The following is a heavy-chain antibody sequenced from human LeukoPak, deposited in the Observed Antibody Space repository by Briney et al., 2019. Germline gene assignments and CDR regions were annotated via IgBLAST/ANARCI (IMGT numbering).Heavy chain of an antibody. CDR1: GGSSSGYY. CDR2: IYPTGIT. Sequence: PSETLSLTCIVPGGSSSGYYWSWIRQPAGKGLEWIGRIYPTGITNYNPSLKSRVTMSIDTSKNQFSLTLISVTAADTAVYYCARAPRAFDIWGQGTMVAVSS. CDR3: ARAPRAFDI. V-gene: IGHV4-4*07. J-gene: IGHJ3*02.